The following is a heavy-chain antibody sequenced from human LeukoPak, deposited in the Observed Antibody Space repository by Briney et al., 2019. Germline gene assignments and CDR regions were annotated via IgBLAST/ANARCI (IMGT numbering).Heavy chain of an antibody. D-gene: IGHD3-10*01. J-gene: IGHJ4*02. CDR3: AKTYGSGSYLDY. Sequence: SKTLSLTCAVSGDSITNNDWWSWVRQPPGKGLEWIGEIYHSGNTNSNPSLKSRVTMSVDKSKNQFSLELSSVTAADTAVYYCAKTYGSGSYLDYWGQGALVTVSS. CDR2: IYHSGNT. V-gene: IGHV4-4*02. CDR1: GDSITNNDW.